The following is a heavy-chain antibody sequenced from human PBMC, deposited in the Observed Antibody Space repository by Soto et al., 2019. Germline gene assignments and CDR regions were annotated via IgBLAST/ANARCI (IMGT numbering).Heavy chain of an antibody. CDR3: AGGDHWRLVDF. CDR2: VYDTGD. V-gene: IGHV4-59*07. CDR1: GDSITSRY. Sequence: QVQLLESSPGLVKTSDTLSLTCTVSGDSITSRYWSWIRQSPGKGLEWIGYVYDTGDNYNPSLMRRATMSLDTAKNLFSLRLRSVTAADTAVYYCAGGDHWRLVDFWGRGHLVTVS. J-gene: IGHJ4*02. D-gene: IGHD3-16*01.